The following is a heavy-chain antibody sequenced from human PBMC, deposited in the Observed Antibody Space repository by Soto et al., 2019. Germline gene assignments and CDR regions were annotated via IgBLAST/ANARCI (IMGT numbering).Heavy chain of an antibody. CDR2: ISYDGSNK. V-gene: IGHV3-30*18. D-gene: IGHD3-3*01. CDR3: AKAQTRDRFLEWLWPLDKWGDYYYYYGMDV. Sequence: QVQLVESGGGVVQPGRSLRLSCAASGFTFSSYGMHWVRQAPGKGLEWVAVISYDGSNKYYADSVKGRFTISRDNSKNTLYLQMNSLRAEDTAVYYCAKAQTRDRFLEWLWPLDKWGDYYYYYGMDVWDQGTTVTVSS. J-gene: IGHJ6*02. CDR1: GFTFSSYG.